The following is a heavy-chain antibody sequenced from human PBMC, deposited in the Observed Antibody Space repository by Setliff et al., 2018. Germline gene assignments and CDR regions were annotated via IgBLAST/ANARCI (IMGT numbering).Heavy chain of an antibody. Sequence: ASVKVSCKASGYSFAKYALHWVRQAPGQGLEWMGWINGNSGVTKYAQKFQGRVTMTSDTSISIVYMDLTRLTSDDTAVYYCAQTKGFVDGYLDPWGQGTLVTV. CDR1: GYSFAKYA. CDR2: INGNSGVT. D-gene: IGHD2-21*02. J-gene: IGHJ5*02. CDR3: AQTKGFVDGYLDP. V-gene: IGHV1-2*02.